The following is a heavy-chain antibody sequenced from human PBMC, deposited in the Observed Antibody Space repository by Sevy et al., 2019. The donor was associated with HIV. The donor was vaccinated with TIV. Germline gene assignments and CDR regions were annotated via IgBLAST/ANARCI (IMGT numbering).Heavy chain of an antibody. CDR1: GFTFSNHG. CDR2: IGADGAT. D-gene: IGHD1-1*01. V-gene: IGHV3-13*01. Sequence: GGSLRLSCAASGFTFSNHGMHWVRQVAGQGLEWVSAIGADGATYYPDSMKGRFTISRENAKNSLYLQMNSLTDGDTAVYYCAREAQTGYFRYFDLWGRGTLVTVSS. J-gene: IGHJ2*01. CDR3: AREAQTGYFRYFDL.